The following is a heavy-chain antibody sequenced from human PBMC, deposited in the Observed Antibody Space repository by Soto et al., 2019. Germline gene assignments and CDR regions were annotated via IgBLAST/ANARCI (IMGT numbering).Heavy chain of an antibody. V-gene: IGHV4-31*03. CDR3: ARGGTEDNGFDP. CDR2: IFHRGST. J-gene: IGHJ5*02. CDR1: GGSITSGGYY. Sequence: QVQLQESGPGLVKPSQTLSLTCNVSGGSITSGGYYWAWIRQHPGGGLEWIGQIFHRGSTHNNPSLRSRVTTSVHXSKNQCPLKLSSVTAADTAVYYWARGGTEDNGFDPWGQGTLVTFSS.